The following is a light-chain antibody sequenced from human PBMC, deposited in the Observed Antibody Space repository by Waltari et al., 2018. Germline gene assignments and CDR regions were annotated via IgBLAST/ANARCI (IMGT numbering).Light chain of an antibody. CDR3: SSYTRSSTLVV. CDR2: DVS. CDR1: SSDVGAYNY. Sequence: QSAMTQPASVSGSPGQSITIFRTGTSSDVGAYNYVSWYQQHPGQAPKLVIYDVSTRPSGVSNRFSGSKSANTASLTISGLQTDDEAAYYCSSYTRSSTLVVFGGGTKLTVL. V-gene: IGLV2-14*01. J-gene: IGLJ2*01.